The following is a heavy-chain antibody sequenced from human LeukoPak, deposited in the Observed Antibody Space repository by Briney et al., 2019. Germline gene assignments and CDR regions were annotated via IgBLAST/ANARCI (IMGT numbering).Heavy chain of an antibody. CDR2: ISAYNGNT. CDR3: ARGGTYCSGGSCYAY. J-gene: IGHJ4*02. D-gene: IGHD2-15*01. CDR1: SYTFTSYC. Sequence: ASVQVSCRASSYTFTSYCCSWVRHAPGQGLEGMGGISAYNGNTNYAQKPQGRVTMTPDTPTSTAYMELRSLRSDDTAVYYCARGGTYCSGGSCYAYWGQGSLVTVSS. V-gene: IGHV1-18*01.